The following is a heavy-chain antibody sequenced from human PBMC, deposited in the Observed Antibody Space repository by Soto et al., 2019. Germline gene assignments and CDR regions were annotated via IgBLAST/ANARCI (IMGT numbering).Heavy chain of an antibody. D-gene: IGHD1-7*01. J-gene: IGHJ6*02. CDR3: ARDSSWNYVGSYYYGMDV. Sequence: GASVKVSCKASGYTFTSYGISWVRQAPGQGLEWMGWISAYNGNTNYAQKLQGRVTMTTDTSTSTAYMELRSLRSDDTAVYYCARDSSWNYVGSYYYGMDVWGQGTTVTVSS. CDR2: ISAYNGNT. V-gene: IGHV1-18*01. CDR1: GYTFTSYG.